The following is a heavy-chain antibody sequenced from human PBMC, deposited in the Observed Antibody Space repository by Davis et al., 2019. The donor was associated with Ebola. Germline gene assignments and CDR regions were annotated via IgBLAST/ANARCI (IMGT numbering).Heavy chain of an antibody. J-gene: IGHJ3*02. V-gene: IGHV3-21*01. CDR3: ARAQSIGSSGYLDAFDI. Sequence: PGGSLRLSCAASGFTFSSYSMNWVRQAPGKGLEWVSSISSSSSYIYYADSVKGRFTISRDNAKNSLYLQMNSLRAEDTAVYYCARAQSIGSSGYLDAFDIWGQGTMVTVSS. D-gene: IGHD3-22*01. CDR1: GFTFSSYS. CDR2: ISSSSSYI.